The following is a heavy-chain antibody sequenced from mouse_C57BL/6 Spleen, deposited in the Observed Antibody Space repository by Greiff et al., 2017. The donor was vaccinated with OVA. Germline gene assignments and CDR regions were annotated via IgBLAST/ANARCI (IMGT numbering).Heavy chain of an antibody. CDR1: GYTFTSYW. J-gene: IGHJ3*01. CDR2: IDPSDSYT. CDR3: ARGDSNYVFAY. V-gene: IGHV1-59*01. D-gene: IGHD2-5*01. Sequence: QVQLQQPGAELVRPGTSVKLSCKASGYTFTSYWMHWVKQRPGQGLEWIGVIDPSDSYTNYNQKFKGKSTLTVDKSSSTAYMQLSSLTSEDSAVYYCARGDSNYVFAYWGQGTLVTVSA.